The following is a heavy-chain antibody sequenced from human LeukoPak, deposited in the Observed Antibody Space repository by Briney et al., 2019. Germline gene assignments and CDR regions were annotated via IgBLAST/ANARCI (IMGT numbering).Heavy chain of an antibody. Sequence: PGRSLRLSCAASGFTFDDYAMHWVRQFPGKGLEWVSGISWNSGTICYADSVKGRFTISRDNAKNSLYQQMNSLRAEDTAVYYCPRDLHKYNYDGSGYPPYWGQGTLVTVSS. J-gene: IGHJ4*02. CDR1: GFTFDDYA. CDR2: ISWNSGTI. D-gene: IGHD3-22*01. CDR3: PRDLHKYNYDGSGYPPY. V-gene: IGHV3-9*01.